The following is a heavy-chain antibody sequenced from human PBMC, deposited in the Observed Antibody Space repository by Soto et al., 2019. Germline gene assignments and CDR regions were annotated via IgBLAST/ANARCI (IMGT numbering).Heavy chain of an antibody. V-gene: IGHV3-15*01. Sequence: EVQLVESGGGLVKPGGSLRLSCVASGFTFSNTWMTWVRQAPGKGLEWVGRIKSKTHGGTTDYAAPVKGRFTISRDDSKNTLYLQMNSLRTEDTAVYYCTTTAGINTIVVEDTIDYWGQGTLVTVSS. D-gene: IGHD3-22*01. CDR1: GFTFSNTW. CDR3: TTTAGINTIVVEDTIDY. CDR2: IKSKTHGGTT. J-gene: IGHJ4*02.